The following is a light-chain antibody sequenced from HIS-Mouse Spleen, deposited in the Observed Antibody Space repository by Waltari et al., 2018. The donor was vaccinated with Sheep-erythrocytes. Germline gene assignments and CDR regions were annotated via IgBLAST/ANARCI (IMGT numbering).Light chain of an antibody. Sequence: QSALTQPASVSGSPGQSITIPCTGTSSHVGSYNLVSWYQQPPGKAPKLMIYEGSKRPSGVSNRFSGSKSGNTASLTISGLQAEDEADYYCCSYAGSSTPWVFGGGTKLTVL. CDR3: CSYAGSSTPWV. CDR2: EGS. CDR1: SSHVGSYNL. J-gene: IGLJ3*02. V-gene: IGLV2-23*01.